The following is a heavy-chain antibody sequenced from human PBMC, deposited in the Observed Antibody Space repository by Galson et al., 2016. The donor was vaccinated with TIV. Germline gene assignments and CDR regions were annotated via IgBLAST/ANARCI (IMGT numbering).Heavy chain of an antibody. CDR3: ARERRHCVGNCYRSYYLGMDV. CDR2: FSNSDYT. Sequence: SLRLSCAASGFSVSDNYINWVRQAPGKGLEWVSIFSNSDYTNYADSVKGRFTISIDNSKNTVYLHMSRLRAEDTAVYYCARERRHCVGNCYRSYYLGMDVWGQGTPVTVSS. D-gene: IGHD2-21*01. V-gene: IGHV3-66*01. CDR1: GFSVSDNY. J-gene: IGHJ6*02.